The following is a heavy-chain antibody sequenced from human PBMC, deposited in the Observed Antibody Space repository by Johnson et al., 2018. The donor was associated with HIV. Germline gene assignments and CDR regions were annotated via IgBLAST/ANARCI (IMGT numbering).Heavy chain of an antibody. V-gene: IGHV3-11*04. CDR2: ISSGGSTI. Sequence: QVQLVESGGGLVQPGRSLRLSCTASGFTFGDYAMSWFRQAPGKGLEWVSFISSGGSTIYYADSVKGRFTISRDNAKNSLYLQMNSLRAEDTAVYYCAKDMGLIAARRTPRDAFDMWGQGTMVTVSS. D-gene: IGHD6-6*01. CDR3: AKDMGLIAARRTPRDAFDM. J-gene: IGHJ3*02. CDR1: GFTFGDYA.